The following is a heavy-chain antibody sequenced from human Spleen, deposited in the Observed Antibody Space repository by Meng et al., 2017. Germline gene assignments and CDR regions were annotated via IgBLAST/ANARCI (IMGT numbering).Heavy chain of an antibody. CDR1: GFTFSTYA. Sequence: GESLKISCAASGFTFSTYAMSWVRQAPGKGLERVSAISATGGSTYYADSVKGRFTISRDNSKSTLYLQMNSLRAEDTAVYYCAKGSEWFGALLDYWGQGTLVTVSS. CDR2: ISATGGST. D-gene: IGHD3-10*01. CDR3: AKGSEWFGALLDY. J-gene: IGHJ4*02. V-gene: IGHV3-23*01.